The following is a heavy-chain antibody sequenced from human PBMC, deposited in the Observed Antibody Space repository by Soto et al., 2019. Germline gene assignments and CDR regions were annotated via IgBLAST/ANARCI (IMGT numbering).Heavy chain of an antibody. CDR1: GFTFSSYA. CDR2: ISGSGGST. V-gene: IGHV3-23*01. J-gene: IGHJ5*02. D-gene: IGHD6-13*01. Sequence: EVQLLESGGGLVQPGGSLRLSCAASGFTFSSYAMSWVRQAPAKGLEWVSAISGSGGSTYYADSVKGRFTISRDNSKNTLYLQMNSLRAEDTAVYYCAKDPRSRAAAGTEWFDPWGQGTLVTVSS. CDR3: AKDPRSRAAAGTEWFDP.